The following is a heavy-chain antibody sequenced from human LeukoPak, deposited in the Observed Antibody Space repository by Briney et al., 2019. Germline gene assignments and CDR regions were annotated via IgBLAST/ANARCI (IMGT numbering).Heavy chain of an antibody. Sequence: GASVKVSCKASGYTFTSYDINWARQATGQGLEWMGWKNPNSGNTGYTQKFQGRVTISRNTSISTAYMELSSLRSEDTAVYYCASTWEPELPHDAFDIWGQGTMVTISS. J-gene: IGHJ3*02. CDR1: GYTFTSYD. CDR3: ASTWEPELPHDAFDI. D-gene: IGHD1-26*01. V-gene: IGHV1-8*03. CDR2: KNPNSGNT.